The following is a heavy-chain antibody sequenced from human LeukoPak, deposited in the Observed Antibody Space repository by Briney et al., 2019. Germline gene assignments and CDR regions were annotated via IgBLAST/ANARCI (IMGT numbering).Heavy chain of an antibody. D-gene: IGHD3-22*01. Sequence: QPGGSLRLSCAASGFTFSSYGMSWVRQAPGKGLEWVSAISGSGGSTYYADSVKGRFTISRDNSKNTLFLQMNSLRAEDTAVYYCAKDFSVYYHDSRVLDYWGQGTLVTVSS. CDR3: AKDFSVYYHDSRVLDY. CDR2: ISGSGGST. V-gene: IGHV3-23*01. CDR1: GFTFSSYG. J-gene: IGHJ4*02.